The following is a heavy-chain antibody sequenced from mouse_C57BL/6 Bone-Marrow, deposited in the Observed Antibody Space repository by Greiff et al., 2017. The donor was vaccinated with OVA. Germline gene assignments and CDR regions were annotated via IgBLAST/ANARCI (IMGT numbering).Heavy chain of an antibody. CDR1: GFTFSSYA. J-gene: IGHJ2*01. V-gene: IGHV5-4*01. CDR2: ISDGGSYN. CDR3: ARRAFYRNYVDD. D-gene: IGHD2-3*01. Sequence: EVQGVESGGGLVKPGGSLKLSCAASGFTFSSYAMSWVRQTPEKRLEWVATISDGGSYNSYPDNVQGRFTISRANAKNNLYLQISHLQSEDTAMYSCARRAFYRNYVDDWGQGTTLTVSS.